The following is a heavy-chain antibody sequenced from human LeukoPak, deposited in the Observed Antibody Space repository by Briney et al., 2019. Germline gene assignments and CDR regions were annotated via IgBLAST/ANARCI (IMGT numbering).Heavy chain of an antibody. CDR1: GGSISSYY. V-gene: IGHV4-4*07. D-gene: IGHD3-10*01. CDR2: IYTSGST. CDR3: ARGAYYYGSGRGFDY. J-gene: IGHJ4*02. Sequence: SETLSLTCTVSGGSISSYYWSWIRQPAGKGLEWIGRIYTSGSTNYNPSLKSRVTISVDTSKNQFSLKLSSVTAADTAVYYCARGAYYYGSGRGFDYWGQGTLVTVSS.